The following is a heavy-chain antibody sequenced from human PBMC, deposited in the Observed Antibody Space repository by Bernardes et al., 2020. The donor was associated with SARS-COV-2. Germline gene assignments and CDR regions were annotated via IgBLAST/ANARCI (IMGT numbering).Heavy chain of an antibody. V-gene: IGHV1-24*01. Sequence: ASMKVSCKVSGYTLTELSMHWVRQAPGKGLEWMGGFDPEDGETIYAQKFQGRVTMTEDTSTDTAYMELSSLRSEDTAVYYCATAPTTVTTNWFDPWGQGTLVTVSS. CDR3: ATAPTTVTTNWFDP. CDR1: GYTLTELS. D-gene: IGHD4-17*01. CDR2: FDPEDGET. J-gene: IGHJ5*02.